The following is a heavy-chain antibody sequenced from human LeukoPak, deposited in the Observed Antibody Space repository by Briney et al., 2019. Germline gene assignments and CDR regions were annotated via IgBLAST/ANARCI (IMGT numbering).Heavy chain of an antibody. CDR3: ARDDYGDYTLNWFDP. CDR2: IIPILGIA. CDR1: GGTFSSYA. D-gene: IGHD4-17*01. V-gene: IGHV1-69*04. J-gene: IGHJ5*02. Sequence: SAKVSCKASGGTFSSYAISWVRQAPGQGLEWMGRIIPILGIANYAQKFQGRVTITADKSTSTAYMELSSLRSEDTAVYYCARDDYGDYTLNWFDPWGQGTLVTVSS.